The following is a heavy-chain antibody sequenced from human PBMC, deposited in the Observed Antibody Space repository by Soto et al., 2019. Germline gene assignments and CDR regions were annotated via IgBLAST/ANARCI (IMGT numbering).Heavy chain of an antibody. V-gene: IGHV3-23*01. Sequence: RGSLRLSCAASGFTSSSYAMTWVRQAPGKGLEWVSTISGSGASTYYADSVKGRFTISRDNSKNTLYLQMNTLRAEDTAVYYCADGVAYNSGWYNQFGCWGRRSLVTVSS. CDR3: ADGVAYNSGWYNQFGC. J-gene: IGHJ4*02. CDR2: ISGSGAST. D-gene: IGHD6-19*01. CDR1: GFTSSSYA.